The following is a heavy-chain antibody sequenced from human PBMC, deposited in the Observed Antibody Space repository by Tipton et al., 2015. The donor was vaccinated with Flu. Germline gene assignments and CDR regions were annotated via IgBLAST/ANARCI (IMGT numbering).Heavy chain of an antibody. D-gene: IGHD3-10*02. Sequence: TLSPTCTVSSGSIRSTDYFCAWIRQPPGKGLELIGSIYPSGTTYYNPSLKSRVTISVDTSKSQFSLKLRSVTAADTTVYYCARLSYYDVDLKNFYFDHWGQGALVTVSS. CDR2: IYPSGTT. J-gene: IGHJ4*02. CDR3: ARLSYYDVDLKNFYFDH. V-gene: IGHV4-39*01. CDR1: SGSIRSTDYF.